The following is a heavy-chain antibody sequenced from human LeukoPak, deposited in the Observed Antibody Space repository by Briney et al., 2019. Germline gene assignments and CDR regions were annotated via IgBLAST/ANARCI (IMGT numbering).Heavy chain of an antibody. Sequence: PSETLSLTCTVSGGSISSHYWSWIRLPPGKGQEWIGYIYYSGSTNYNPSLKSRVTISVDTSKNQFSLKLSSVTAADTAVYYCARDIDSSGWYWFDPWGQGTLVTVSS. J-gene: IGHJ5*02. CDR2: IYYSGST. D-gene: IGHD6-19*01. CDR3: ARDIDSSGWYWFDP. CDR1: GGSISSHY. V-gene: IGHV4-59*11.